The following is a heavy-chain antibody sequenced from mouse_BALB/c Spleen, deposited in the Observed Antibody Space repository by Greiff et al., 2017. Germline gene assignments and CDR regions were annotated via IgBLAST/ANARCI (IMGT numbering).Heavy chain of an antibody. V-gene: IGHV1S56*01. J-gene: IGHJ4*01. CDR1: GYTFTSYY. CDR3: ARGEYGYAMDY. Sequence: QVQLKQSGPELVKPGASVRISCKASGYTFTSYYIHWVKQRPGQGLEWIGWIYPGNVNTKYNEKFKGKATLTADKSSSTAYMQLSSLTSEDSAVYFCARGEYGYAMDYWGQGTSVTVSS. CDR2: IYPGNVNT. D-gene: IGHD2-10*02.